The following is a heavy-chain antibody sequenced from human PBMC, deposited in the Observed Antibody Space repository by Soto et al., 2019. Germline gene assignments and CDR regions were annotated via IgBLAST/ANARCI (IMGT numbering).Heavy chain of an antibody. CDR2: IYRSGST. Sequence: SETLSLTCAVSGGSISSGGYSWSWIRQPPGKGLEWIGYIYRSGSTYYNPSLKSRVTISVDRSKNQFSLKLSSVTAADTAVYYCASELGYCSGGSCYDYGMDVWGQGTTVTVSS. CDR3: ASELGYCSGGSCYDYGMDV. CDR1: GGSISSGGYS. J-gene: IGHJ6*02. V-gene: IGHV4-30-2*01. D-gene: IGHD2-15*01.